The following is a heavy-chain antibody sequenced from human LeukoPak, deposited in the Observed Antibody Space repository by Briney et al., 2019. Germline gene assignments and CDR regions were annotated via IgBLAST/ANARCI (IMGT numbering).Heavy chain of an antibody. Sequence: GGSLRLSCAASGFTFSSYSMNWVRQAPGKGLEWVLSISSSSTYIYYADSVKGRFTFSRDNAKNSLYLQMNSLRAEDTAVYYCARGGGDGSTYDYWGQGTLVTVSS. CDR1: GFTFSSYS. CDR3: ARGGGDGSTYDY. V-gene: IGHV3-21*01. J-gene: IGHJ4*02. D-gene: IGHD5-24*01. CDR2: ISSSSTYI.